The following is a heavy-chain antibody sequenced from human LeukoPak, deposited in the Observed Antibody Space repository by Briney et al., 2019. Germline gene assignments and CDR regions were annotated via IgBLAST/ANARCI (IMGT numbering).Heavy chain of an antibody. CDR2: VGISSGNT. D-gene: IGHD3-9*01. V-gene: IGHV3-48*01. Sequence: GGSLRLSCAASGFTFSDYSMNWVRQAPGKGLEWISYVGISSGNTKYADSVKGRFTISGDKAENSLYLQMNSLRVEDTAVYYCARDRRYFDWLSDYWGQGTLVTVSS. CDR3: ARDRRYFDWLSDY. CDR1: GFTFSDYS. J-gene: IGHJ4*02.